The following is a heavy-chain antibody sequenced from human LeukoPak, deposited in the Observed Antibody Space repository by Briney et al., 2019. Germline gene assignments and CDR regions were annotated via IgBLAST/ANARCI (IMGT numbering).Heavy chain of an antibody. CDR2: MYSYGST. D-gene: IGHD1-26*01. V-gene: IGHV4-59*08. CDR1: GDSISRFY. J-gene: IGHJ4*02. Sequence: PSETLSLTCTVSGDSISRFYWSWIRQPPGKELEWIGFMYSYGSTNYNPSLKSRVTISIDTSKNQFSLKVNSVTAADTAVYYCARKVGMSFDYWGQGSLVTVSS. CDR3: ARKVGMSFDY.